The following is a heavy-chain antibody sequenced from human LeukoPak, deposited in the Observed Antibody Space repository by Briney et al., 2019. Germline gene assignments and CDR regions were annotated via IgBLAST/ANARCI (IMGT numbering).Heavy chain of an antibody. CDR2: ISWNSGSI. D-gene: IGHD1-1*01. Sequence: GRSLRLSCAASGFTFDDYAMHWVRQAPGKGLEWVSGISWNSGSIGYADSVKGRFTISRDNAKNSLYLQMNSLRAEDTALYYCAKGDERSKTNFDYWGQGTLVTVSS. CDR1: GFTFDDYA. V-gene: IGHV3-9*01. J-gene: IGHJ4*02. CDR3: AKGDERSKTNFDY.